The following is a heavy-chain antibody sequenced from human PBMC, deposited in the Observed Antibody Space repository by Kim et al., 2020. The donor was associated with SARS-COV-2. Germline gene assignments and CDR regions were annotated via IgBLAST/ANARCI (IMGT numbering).Heavy chain of an antibody. J-gene: IGHJ4*02. D-gene: IGHD2-15*01. V-gene: IGHV4-34*01. CDR3: ARDCSGGSCYLRRAFDY. Sequence: LKRRVTISVDTSKNQVSLKLSSVTAADTAVYYCARDCSGGSCYLRRAFDYWGQGTLGTVSS.